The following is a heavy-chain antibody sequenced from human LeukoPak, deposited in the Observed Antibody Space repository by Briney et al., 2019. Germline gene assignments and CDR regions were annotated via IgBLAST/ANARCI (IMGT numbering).Heavy chain of an antibody. Sequence: SGTLSLTCAVSGGSISSNNWWGWVRPPPGKGLECIGEIYHSGSPNYNPSLKSRFTISVDKSRNHFSLNLSSVTAADTAVYYCARVNINTWNSCDYWGQGTRVTVSS. D-gene: IGHD1-1*01. CDR3: ARVNINTWNSCDY. CDR1: GGSISSNNW. J-gene: IGHJ4*02. CDR2: IYHSGSP. V-gene: IGHV4-4*02.